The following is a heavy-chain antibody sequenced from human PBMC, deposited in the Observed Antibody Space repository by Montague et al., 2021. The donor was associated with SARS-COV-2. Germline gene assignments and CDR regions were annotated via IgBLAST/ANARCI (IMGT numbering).Heavy chain of an antibody. Sequence: SLRLSCAASGFTFSSISMNWVRQAPGKRLEWVSSISSESAYIVYAKSVRGRFTISRDNAQNLLYLQMNSLRAEDTAVYYCARFETSKFYSSGMDVWGQGTTVTVSS. CDR1: GFTFSSIS. D-gene: IGHD2-15*01. J-gene: IGHJ6*02. CDR3: ARFETSKFYSSGMDV. CDR2: ISSESAYI. V-gene: IGHV3-21*01.